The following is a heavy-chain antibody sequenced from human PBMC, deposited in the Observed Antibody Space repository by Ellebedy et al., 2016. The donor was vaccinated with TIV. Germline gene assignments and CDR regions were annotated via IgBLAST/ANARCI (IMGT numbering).Heavy chain of an antibody. CDR3: ARGGTVAGTEWFDP. D-gene: IGHD6-19*01. V-gene: IGHV4-39*07. Sequence: SETLSLTXTVSGGSISSSFYYWGWIHQPPGKGLEWIGSIYYSERTYYNPSLKSRVTISVDTSKNQFSLKLRSVTAADTAVYYCARGGTVAGTEWFDPWGQGTLVTVSS. CDR1: GGSISSSFYY. CDR2: IYYSERT. J-gene: IGHJ5*02.